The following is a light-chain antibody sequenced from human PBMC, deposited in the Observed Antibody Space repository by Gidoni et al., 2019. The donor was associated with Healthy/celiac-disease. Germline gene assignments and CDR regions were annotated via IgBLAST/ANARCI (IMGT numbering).Light chain of an antibody. CDR2: GAS. CDR3: QQYGSSPWT. CDR1: QSVSSSY. J-gene: IGKJ1*01. Sequence: ETVLTQSPCTLSLSPGERATLSCRASQSVSSSYLAWYQQKPGQAPRLLIYGASSRATGIPDRFSGSGSGTDFTLTISRLEPEDFAVYYCQQYGSSPWTFGQGTKVEIK. V-gene: IGKV3-20*01.